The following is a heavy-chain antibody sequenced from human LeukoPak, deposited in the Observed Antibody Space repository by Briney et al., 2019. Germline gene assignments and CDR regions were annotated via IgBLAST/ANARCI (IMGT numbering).Heavy chain of an antibody. D-gene: IGHD3-10*01. Sequence: ASVKVSCKASGYTFTSYGISWVRQAPGQGLEWMGWISAYNGNTNYAQKLQGRVTMTTDTSTSTAYMELRSLRSDDTAVYYCARITMVRGVIFDWYFDLWGRGTLVTVSS. CDR1: GYTFTSYG. CDR3: ARITMVRGVIFDWYFDL. J-gene: IGHJ2*01. V-gene: IGHV1-18*01. CDR2: ISAYNGNT.